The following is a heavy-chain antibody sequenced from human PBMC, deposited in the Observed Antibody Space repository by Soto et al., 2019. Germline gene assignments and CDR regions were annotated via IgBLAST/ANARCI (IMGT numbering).Heavy chain of an antibody. J-gene: IGHJ4*02. CDR3: ARENSYFDY. V-gene: IGHV1-18*01. CDR1: GYTFRNFG. CDR2: ISAYNADA. Sequence: GASVKVSCKASGYTFRNFGISWVRQAPGQGLEWMGWISAYNADANYAQKFQGRLTMTADTSTSTAYMELRSLRSDDTAVYYCARENSYFDYWGQGTLVTAPQ.